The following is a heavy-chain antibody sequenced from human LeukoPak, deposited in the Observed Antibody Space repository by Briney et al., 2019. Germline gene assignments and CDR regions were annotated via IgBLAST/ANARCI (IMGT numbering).Heavy chain of an antibody. Sequence: SETLSLTCTVSGYSISSGYYWGWIRQPPGKGLEWIGNIYHSGSTYNNPSLKSRVTISLDTSKNQFSLKLSSVTAADTAVYYCARDTSGVTIFGVRPPFDYWGQGTLVTVSS. D-gene: IGHD3-3*01. CDR2: IYHSGST. CDR3: ARDTSGVTIFGVRPPFDY. V-gene: IGHV4-38-2*02. J-gene: IGHJ4*02. CDR1: GYSISSGYY.